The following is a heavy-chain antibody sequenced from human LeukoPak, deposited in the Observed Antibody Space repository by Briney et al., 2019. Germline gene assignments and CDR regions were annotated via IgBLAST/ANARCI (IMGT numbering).Heavy chain of an antibody. Sequence: SETLSLTCSVSGDSISGYYWNWIRHPAGKELEWIGRIYSTGGTNHNPSLKSRVTISVDTPNNQVSLKLSSVTDADTAVYYCARERSSGYYWFDPWGRGILVTVSS. CDR2: IYSTGGT. V-gene: IGHV4-4*07. D-gene: IGHD6-19*01. CDR3: ARERSSGYYWFDP. CDR1: GDSISGYY. J-gene: IGHJ5*02.